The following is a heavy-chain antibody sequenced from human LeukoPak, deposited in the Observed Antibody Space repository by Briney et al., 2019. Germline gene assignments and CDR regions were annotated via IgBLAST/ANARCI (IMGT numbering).Heavy chain of an antibody. V-gene: IGHV3-21*01. J-gene: IGHJ6*03. Sequence: GGSLRLSCAASGFTFSSYSMNWVRQAPGKGLEWVSSISSSSSYIYYADSVKGRFTISRDNAKNSLYLQMNSLRAEDTAVYYCARTAIAVAGKYYYYYMDVWGKGTTVTVSS. CDR1: GFTFSSYS. CDR3: ARTAIAVAGKYYYYYMDV. D-gene: IGHD6-19*01. CDR2: ISSSSSYI.